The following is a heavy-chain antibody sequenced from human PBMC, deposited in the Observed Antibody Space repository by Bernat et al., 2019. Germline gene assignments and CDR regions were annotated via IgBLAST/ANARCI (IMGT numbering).Heavy chain of an antibody. J-gene: IGHJ6*03. CDR2: ISWDGGST. V-gene: IGHV3-43*01. Sequence: EVQLVESGGVVVQPGGSLRLSCAASGFTFDDYTMHWVRQAPGKGLEWVTLISWDGGSTSYADSVKGRFTISRDNSKNSRSLQMNSLRTENTALDYCAKSGRDCSGGSCPRYYYDYYMDVWGKGTTVTVSS. CDR1: GFTFDDYT. CDR3: AKSGRDCSGGSCPRYYYDYYMDV. D-gene: IGHD2-15*01.